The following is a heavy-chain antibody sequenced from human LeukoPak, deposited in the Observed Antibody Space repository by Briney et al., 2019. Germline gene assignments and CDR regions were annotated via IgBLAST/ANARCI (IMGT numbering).Heavy chain of an antibody. CDR1: GHTFTVYY. V-gene: IGHV1-2*02. Sequence: ASVKVSFKASGHTFTVYYMHWVRQAPGQGLEWMGWINPNSGGTNYAQKFQGRVTMTRDTSISTAYMELSRLRSDDTAVYYCARGLYYFDYWGQGTLVTVSS. CDR3: ARGLYYFDY. CDR2: INPNSGGT. J-gene: IGHJ4*02.